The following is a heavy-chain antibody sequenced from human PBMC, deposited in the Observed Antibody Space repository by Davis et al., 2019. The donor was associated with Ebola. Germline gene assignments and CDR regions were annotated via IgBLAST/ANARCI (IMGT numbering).Heavy chain of an antibody. J-gene: IGHJ6*02. Sequence: AASVKVSCKTSGYVFTTYYIHWVRQAPGQGLEWMGIINTYGGTTTYAQSLQDRVTMTRDTSTDTVYMELNSLRSDDTAVYYCARGVQGDIRRGMDVWGQGTTVTVSS. CDR3: ARGVQGDIRRGMDV. CDR1: GYVFTTYY. CDR2: INTYGGTT. V-gene: IGHV1-46*01. D-gene: IGHD3-10*01.